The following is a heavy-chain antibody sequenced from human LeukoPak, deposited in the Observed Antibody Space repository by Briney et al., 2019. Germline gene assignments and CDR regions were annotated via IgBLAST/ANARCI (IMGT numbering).Heavy chain of an antibody. J-gene: IGHJ4*02. CDR2: IYTSGST. D-gene: IGHD5-18*01. V-gene: IGHV4-61*02. CDR3: AVSYGPFYFDY. Sequence: PSETLSLTCTASGGSISSSSYYWSWIRQPAGKGLEWIRRIYTSGSTNYNPSLKSRVTMSVDTSKNQFSLKLSSVTAADTAVYYCAVSYGPFYFDYWGQGTLVTVSS. CDR1: GGSISSSSYY.